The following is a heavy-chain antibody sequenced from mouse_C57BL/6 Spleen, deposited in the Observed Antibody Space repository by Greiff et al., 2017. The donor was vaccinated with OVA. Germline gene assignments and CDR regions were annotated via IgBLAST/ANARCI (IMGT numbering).Heavy chain of an antibody. CDR1: GYTFTSYW. V-gene: IGHV1-55*01. J-gene: IGHJ2*01. D-gene: IGHD2-1*01. Sequence: VQLQQPGAELVKPGASVKMSCKASGYTFTSYWITWVKQRPGQGLEWIGDIYPGSGSTNYNEKFKSKATLTVDTTYSTAYMQLSSLTSEDSAVYCCRRGDGNYFDDWGKGTTLTVSS. CDR3: RRGDGNYFDD. CDR2: IYPGSGST.